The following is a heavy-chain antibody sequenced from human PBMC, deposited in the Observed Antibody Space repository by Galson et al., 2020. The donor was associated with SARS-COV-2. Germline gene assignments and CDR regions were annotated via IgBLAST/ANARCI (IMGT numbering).Heavy chain of an antibody. CDR2: INPNSGGT. CDR1: GYTFTDYY. Sequence: ASVKVSCKASGYTFTDYYLHWVRPAPGQGLAWMGWINPNSGGTNYAQKIQGRVTMTRDTSISTAYMELSSLRSDEKAVYYCASRYDGAYDAFDIWGQGTVVTVSS. D-gene: IGHD2-2*01. V-gene: IGHV1-2*02. J-gene: IGHJ3*02. CDR3: ASRYDGAYDAFDI.